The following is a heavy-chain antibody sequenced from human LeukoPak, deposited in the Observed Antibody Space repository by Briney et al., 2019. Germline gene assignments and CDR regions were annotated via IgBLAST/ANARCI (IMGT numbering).Heavy chain of an antibody. J-gene: IGHJ6*02. Sequence: PGGSLRLSCAASGFTFSNYAMSWVRQAPGKGLEWVSTISGSGGSTYYADSVKGRFTISRDNSKNTLYLQMNSLRAEDTAVYYSSSSSPYYGMDVWGQGTTVTVSS. CDR1: GFTFSNYA. CDR3: SSSSPYYGMDV. CDR2: ISGSGGST. D-gene: IGHD6-13*01. V-gene: IGHV3-23*01.